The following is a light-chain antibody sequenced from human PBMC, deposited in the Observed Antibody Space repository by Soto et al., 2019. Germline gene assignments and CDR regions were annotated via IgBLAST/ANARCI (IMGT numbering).Light chain of an antibody. Sequence: DIQMTQSPSSPPASVGDRVTITCRASQSGITLLNWYQQKPGKAPNLLIHTASTLHSGVPARFSGSGSGTEFTLTISSLQPEDFATYYCQQRNSYPITFGQGTQLEIK. CDR1: QSGITL. V-gene: IGKV1-17*01. J-gene: IGKJ5*01. CDR3: QQRNSYPIT. CDR2: TAS.